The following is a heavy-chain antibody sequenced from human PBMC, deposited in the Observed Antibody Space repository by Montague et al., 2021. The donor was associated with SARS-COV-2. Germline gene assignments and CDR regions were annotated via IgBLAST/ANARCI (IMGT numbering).Heavy chain of an antibody. CDR1: GGSFSDYQ. Sequence: SETLSLTCAVYGGSFSDYQWTWIRQSPGKGLEWIGQINDRGTTKYNPSLKSRVTLLVDPSKKQFSLKLTSVTAADTAVYYCARGAPGTWGQGTRVTASS. CDR2: INDRGTT. V-gene: IGHV4-34*01. D-gene: IGHD6-13*01. CDR3: ARGAPGT. J-gene: IGHJ5*02.